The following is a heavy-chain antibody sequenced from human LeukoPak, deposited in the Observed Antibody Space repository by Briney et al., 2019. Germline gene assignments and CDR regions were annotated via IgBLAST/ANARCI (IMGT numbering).Heavy chain of an antibody. CDR3: TTDGTVFYDSSGYYPFTFDY. Sequence: GGSLRLSCAASGFTFSNAWMNWVRQAPGKGLGWVGRIKSKTDGGTTDYAAPVKGRFTISRDDSKNTLYLQMNSLKTEDTAVYYCTTDGTVFYDSSGYYPFTFDYWGQGTLVTVSS. D-gene: IGHD3-22*01. CDR2: IKSKTDGGTT. V-gene: IGHV3-15*07. CDR1: GFTFSNAW. J-gene: IGHJ4*02.